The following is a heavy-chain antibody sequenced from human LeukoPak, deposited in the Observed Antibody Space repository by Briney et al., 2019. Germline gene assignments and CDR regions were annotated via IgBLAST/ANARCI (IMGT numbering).Heavy chain of an antibody. Sequence: GGSLRLSCAASGFTFSSYAMHWVRQAPGKGLEWVAVISYDGSNKYYADSVKGRFTISRDNSKNTLYLQMNSLRPDDTALYYCAKGSTVMIRGVINLDYWGQGTLVTVSS. J-gene: IGHJ4*02. V-gene: IGHV3-30*04. CDR1: GFTFSSYA. CDR2: ISYDGSNK. CDR3: AKGSTVMIRGVINLDY. D-gene: IGHD3-10*01.